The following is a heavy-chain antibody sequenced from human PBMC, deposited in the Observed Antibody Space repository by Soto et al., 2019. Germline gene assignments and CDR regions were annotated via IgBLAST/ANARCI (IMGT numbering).Heavy chain of an antibody. Sequence: QVQLQQWGAGLVKPSETLSLSCAVYGQSFSGHSWAWIRQPPGKGLEWIGEINESGSTYYNPSLKSRVTISTDTSKNQFSLKLSSVSAADTAAYFCARGSGIVALPGDLEDVKYDSWGQGTLVNVSS. CDR2: INESGST. D-gene: IGHD2-21*01. CDR3: ARGSGIVALPGDLEDVKYDS. V-gene: IGHV4-34*01. J-gene: IGHJ4*02. CDR1: GQSFSGHS.